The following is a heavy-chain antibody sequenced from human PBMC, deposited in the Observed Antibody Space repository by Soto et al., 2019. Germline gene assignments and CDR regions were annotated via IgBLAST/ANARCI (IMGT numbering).Heavy chain of an antibody. J-gene: IGHJ4*02. CDR1: GGSFSGYY. D-gene: IGHD3-10*01. Sequence: PSETLSLTCAVYGGSFSGYYWSWIRQPPGKGLEWIGEINHSGSTIYNPSLKSRVTISVDTSKNQFSLKLSSVTAADTAVYYCARGPVLLWFGELLPTQYYYDSSGLDYWGQGTLVTVS. CDR2: INHSGST. CDR3: ARGPVLLWFGELLPTQYYYDSSGLDY. V-gene: IGHV4-34*01.